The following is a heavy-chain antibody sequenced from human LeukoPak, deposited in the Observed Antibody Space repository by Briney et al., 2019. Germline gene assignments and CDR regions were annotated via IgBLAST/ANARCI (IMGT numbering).Heavy chain of an antibody. CDR2: GNPNSGGT. CDR3: ARLELLGYCSSTSCYELDY. D-gene: IGHD2-2*01. V-gene: IGHV1-2*02. CDR1: GYTFTCYY. Sequence: GASVKVSFKASGYTFTCYYMHWVRQAPGQGLAWMGLGNPNSGGTNYAQKFQGRVTMTRDTSISTAYMELSRLRSDDTAVYYCARLELLGYCSSTSCYELDYWGQGTLVTVSS. J-gene: IGHJ4*02.